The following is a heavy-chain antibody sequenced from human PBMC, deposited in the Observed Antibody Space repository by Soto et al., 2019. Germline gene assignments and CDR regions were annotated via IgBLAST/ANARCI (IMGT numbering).Heavy chain of an antibody. CDR1: GYTFTAYD. V-gene: IGHV1-8*01. CDR3: ARASYYYDSSGYPFDY. CDR2: MNPNSGNT. J-gene: IGHJ4*02. Sequence: ASVKVSCKASGYTFTAYDINWVRQATGQGLEWMGWMNPNSGNTDYAQKFQGRVTMTRNTSIRTAYMELSSLRSEDTAGYYCARASYYYDSSGYPFDYWGQGTLVTVSS. D-gene: IGHD3-22*01.